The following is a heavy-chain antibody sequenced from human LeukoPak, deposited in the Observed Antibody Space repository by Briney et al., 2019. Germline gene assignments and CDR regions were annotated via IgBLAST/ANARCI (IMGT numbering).Heavy chain of an antibody. CDR2: ISYDGSNK. V-gene: IGHV3-30*18. D-gene: IGHD2-21*02. CDR1: GFTFSSYG. CDR3: ANDNGGGDCYFRY. Sequence: PGGSLRLSCAASGFTFSSYGMHWVRQAPGKGLEWVAVISYDGSNKYYADSVKGRFTISRDNSKNTLYLQMNSLRAEGTAVYYCANDNGGGDCYFRYWGQGTLVTVSS. J-gene: IGHJ4*02.